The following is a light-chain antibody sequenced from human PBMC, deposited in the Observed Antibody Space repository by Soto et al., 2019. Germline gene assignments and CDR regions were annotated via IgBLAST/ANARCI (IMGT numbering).Light chain of an antibody. CDR1: QSISGY. Sequence: DIQMTQSPSSLSASVGDRVTITCRASQSISGYLNWYQHKPGKAPKLLIYAAISLQSGVPSRLSGSGSGTDFTLTISSLQPEDFATYYCQQTYSTPHTFGQGTKVDI. V-gene: IGKV1-39*01. CDR3: QQTYSTPHT. J-gene: IGKJ2*01. CDR2: AAI.